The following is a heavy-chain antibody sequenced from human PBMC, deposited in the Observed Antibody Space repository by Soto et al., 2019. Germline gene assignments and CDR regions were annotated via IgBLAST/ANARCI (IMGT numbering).Heavy chain of an antibody. CDR2: ISAYNGNT. V-gene: IGHV1-18*01. Sequence: ASVKVSCKASGYTFTSYGISWVRQAPGQGLEWMGWISAYNGNTNYAQKLQGRVTMTTDTSTSTAYMELSRLRSDDTAVYYCARDKGCSSTSCQAGFDPWGQGTLVTVSS. CDR3: ARDKGCSSTSCQAGFDP. D-gene: IGHD2-2*01. CDR1: GYTFTSYG. J-gene: IGHJ5*02.